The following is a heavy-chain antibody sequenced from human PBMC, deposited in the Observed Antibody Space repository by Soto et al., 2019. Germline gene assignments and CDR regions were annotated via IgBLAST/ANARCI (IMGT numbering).Heavy chain of an antibody. Sequence: SSETLSLTCTVSGGSIDSYYWSWIRQPPGKGLEWIGYMYNTGSTVYNPSFKSRVTISVDTSKNQFSLKLNSVTAADTAVYYCARDLWGYCGTDCYPLDVWGQGTTVTVSS. CDR3: ARDLWGYCGTDCYPLDV. V-gene: IGHV4-59*01. J-gene: IGHJ6*02. D-gene: IGHD2-21*02. CDR2: MYNTGST. CDR1: GGSIDSYY.